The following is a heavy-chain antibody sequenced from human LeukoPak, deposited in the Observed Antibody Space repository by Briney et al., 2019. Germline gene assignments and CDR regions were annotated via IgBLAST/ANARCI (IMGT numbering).Heavy chain of an antibody. CDR1: GYSISSGYY. CDR2: IYHSGST. J-gene: IGHJ3*02. V-gene: IGHV4-38-2*01. D-gene: IGHD3-10*01. Sequence: SETLSLTCAVSGYSISSGYYWGWIRQSPGKGLEWIGSIYHSGSTYYNPSLKSRVTISVDTSKNQFSLKLSSVTAADTAVYYCARAPMVRGVMSAFDIWGQGTMVTVSS. CDR3: ARAPMVRGVMSAFDI.